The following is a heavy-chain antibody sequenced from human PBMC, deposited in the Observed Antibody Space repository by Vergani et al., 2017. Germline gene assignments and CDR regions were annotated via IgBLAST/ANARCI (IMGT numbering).Heavy chain of an antibody. V-gene: IGHV4-59*01. Sequence: QVQLQESGPGLVKPSETLSLTCTVSGGSISSYYWSWIRQPPGKGLEWIGYINYSGSTNYNPSLKSRVTITVDTSKSQFSLKLSSVTAAATAVYYCARDRGIVGATTGGMDVWGQGTTVTVSS. D-gene: IGHD1-26*01. J-gene: IGHJ6*02. CDR1: GGSISSYY. CDR3: ARDRGIVGATTGGMDV. CDR2: INYSGST.